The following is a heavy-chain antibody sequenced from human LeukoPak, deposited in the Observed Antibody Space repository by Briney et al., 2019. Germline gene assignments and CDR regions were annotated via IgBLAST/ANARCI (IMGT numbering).Heavy chain of an antibody. CDR3: ARVGYYGTLDY. J-gene: IGHJ4*02. CDR2: IYTSGST. D-gene: IGHD3-10*01. CDR1: GGSISSGSYY. V-gene: IGHV4-61*02. Sequence: SETLSLTCTVSGGSISSGSYYWSWIRQPAGKGLEWIGRIYTSGSTNYNPSLKSRVTISVDTSKNQFSLKLSSVTAADTAVYYCARVGYYGTLDYWGQGTLVTVSS.